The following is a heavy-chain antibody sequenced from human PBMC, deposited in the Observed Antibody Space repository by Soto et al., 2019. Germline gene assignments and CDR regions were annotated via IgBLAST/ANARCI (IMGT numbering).Heavy chain of an antibody. CDR1: GGSISSYY. V-gene: IGHV4-59*01. CDR2: IYYSGST. J-gene: IGHJ5*02. Sequence: QVQLQESGPGRVKPSETLSLTCTVSGGSISSYYWSWIRQPPGKGLEWIGYIYYSGSTNYNPSLKSRVTISVDTSKNQFSLKLSSVTAADTAVYYCARDRSSIAVAGYRFDPWGQGTLVTVSS. D-gene: IGHD6-19*01. CDR3: ARDRSSIAVAGYRFDP.